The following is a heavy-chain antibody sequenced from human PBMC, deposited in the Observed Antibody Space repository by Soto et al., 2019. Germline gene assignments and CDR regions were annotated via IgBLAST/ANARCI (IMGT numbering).Heavy chain of an antibody. V-gene: IGHV3-7*01. CDR1: GFTFSSYW. CDR3: AREGYCSGGSCYDGTHRYSRMDV. CDR2: IKQDGSEK. Sequence: ESGGGLVQPGGSLRLSCAASGFTFSSYWMSWVRQAPGKGLEWVANIKQDGSEKYYVDSVKGRFTISRDNAKNSLYLQMNSLRAEDTAVYYCAREGYCSGGSCYDGTHRYSRMDVWGQGTTVTVSS. J-gene: IGHJ6*02. D-gene: IGHD2-15*01.